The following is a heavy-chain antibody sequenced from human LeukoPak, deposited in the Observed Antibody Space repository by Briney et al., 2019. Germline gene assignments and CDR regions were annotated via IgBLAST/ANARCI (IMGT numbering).Heavy chain of an antibody. J-gene: IGHJ4*02. CDR1: GFTFSSYS. Sequence: GGSLRLSCAASGFTFSSYSMNWVRQAPGGGLEWVSSISDNSRYIYYADSLKGRFTISRDNAKNSLYLHMNSLRAEDTAVYYCWASSAYSFDYWGQGTLVTVSS. CDR2: ISDNSRYI. V-gene: IGHV3-21*01. D-gene: IGHD3-22*01. CDR3: WASSAYSFDY.